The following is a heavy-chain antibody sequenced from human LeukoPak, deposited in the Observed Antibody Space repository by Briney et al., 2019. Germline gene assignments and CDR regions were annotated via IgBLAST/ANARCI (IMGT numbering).Heavy chain of an antibody. CDR3: ARQDGSSPEH. D-gene: IGHD3-10*01. Sequence: SETLSLTCTVSGGSISSSSYYWGWIRQPPGKGLEWIGSIYYSGSTYYNPSLKSRVTISVDTSKNQFSLKLSSVTAADTAVYYCARQDGSSPEHWGQGTLVTVSS. J-gene: IGHJ1*01. CDR2: IYYSGST. V-gene: IGHV4-39*01. CDR1: GGSISSSSYY.